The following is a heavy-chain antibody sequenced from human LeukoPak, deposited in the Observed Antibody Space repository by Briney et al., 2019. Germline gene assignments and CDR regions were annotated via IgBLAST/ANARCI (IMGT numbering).Heavy chain of an antibody. D-gene: IGHD3-10*01. V-gene: IGHV3-30*01. J-gene: IGHJ4*02. CDR2: ISYDGSIK. Sequence: ISYDGSIKSYADSGKGRFTISRDNSKNTLYLQMNSLRAEDTAVYYCAKSLWFGELSFDYWGQGALVTVSS. CDR3: AKSLWFGELSFDY.